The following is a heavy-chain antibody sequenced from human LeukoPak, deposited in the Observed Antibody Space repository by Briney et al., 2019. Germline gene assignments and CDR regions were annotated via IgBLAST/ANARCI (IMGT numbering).Heavy chain of an antibody. V-gene: IGHV3-48*03. CDR2: ISSSGSSV. J-gene: IGHJ4*02. D-gene: IGHD5-12*01. Sequence: EGSLRLSCAASGFTFGSFEMNWIRQAPGKGLEWVSYISSSGSSVYYADSVKGRFTISRDNAKNSVYLQMNSLRAEDTAVYYCVRDLKATYWGQGTLVTVSS. CDR1: GFTFGSFE. CDR3: VRDLKATY.